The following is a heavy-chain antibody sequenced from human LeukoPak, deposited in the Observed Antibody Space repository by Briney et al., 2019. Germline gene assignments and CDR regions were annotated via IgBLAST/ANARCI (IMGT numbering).Heavy chain of an antibody. CDR1: GFTFSSYA. V-gene: IGHV3-30-3*01. D-gene: IGHD5-12*01. CDR3: ARVKVALDY. Sequence: PGRSLRLSCAASGFTFSSYATHWVRQAPGKGLEWVALISYDGSNKYYADSVKGRFTISRDNSKNTLYLQMNSLRADDTAGYYCARVKVALDYWGQGTLVTVSS. J-gene: IGHJ4*02. CDR2: ISYDGSNK.